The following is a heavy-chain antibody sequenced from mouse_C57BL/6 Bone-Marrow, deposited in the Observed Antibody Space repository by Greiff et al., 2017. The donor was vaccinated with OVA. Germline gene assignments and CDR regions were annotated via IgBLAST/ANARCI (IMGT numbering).Heavy chain of an antibody. CDR3: ARDYYGSSRDYFDY. CDR2: INPRNGGT. Sequence: QVQLQQPGTELVKPGASVKLSCKASGYTFTSYWMHWVKQRPGKGLEWIGNINPRNGGTNYNEKFKGKATLTVDKSSSTAYMQLSSLTSEDSAVYYCARDYYGSSRDYFDYWGQGTTLTVSS. CDR1: GYTFTSYW. V-gene: IGHV1-53*01. J-gene: IGHJ2*01. D-gene: IGHD1-1*01.